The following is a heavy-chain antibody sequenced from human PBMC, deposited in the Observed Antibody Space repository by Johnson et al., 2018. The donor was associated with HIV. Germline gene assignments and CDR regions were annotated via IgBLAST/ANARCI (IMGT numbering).Heavy chain of an antibody. CDR1: GFTFSSYA. Sequence: QVQLVESGGGVVQPGRSLRLSCAASGFTFSSYAMHWVRQAPGKGLEWVAVISYDGNNKYYADSVKGRFTISRDKSKNTLYLQMKSLRAEDTAVYYCVRHDFVWGIYRHAFDIWGQGTMVTVSS. CDR2: ISYDGNNK. CDR3: VRHDFVWGIYRHAFDI. D-gene: IGHD3-16*02. J-gene: IGHJ3*02. V-gene: IGHV3-30*14.